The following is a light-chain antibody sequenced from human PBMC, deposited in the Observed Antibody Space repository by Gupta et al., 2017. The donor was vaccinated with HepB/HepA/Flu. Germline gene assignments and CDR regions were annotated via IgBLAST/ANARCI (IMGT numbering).Light chain of an antibody. Sequence: EIVTAQSPVTLSMSPGERATLSCGASQSISSNLAWYQHKPGQPPRLLIYGASTRAPGVPARFSDSRSGTELALTITRRQSEDFAVHYCHHENNWGRTFGQGTKVEIK. J-gene: IGKJ1*01. V-gene: IGKV3-15*01. CDR3: HHENNWGRT. CDR1: QSISSN. CDR2: GAS.